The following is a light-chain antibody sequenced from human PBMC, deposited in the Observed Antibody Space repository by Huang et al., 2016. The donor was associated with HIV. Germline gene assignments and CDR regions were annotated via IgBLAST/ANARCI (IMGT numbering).Light chain of an antibody. V-gene: IGKV3-11*01. Sequence: EIVLTQSPATLSLSPGERATLSCRASQSVSKYLALYQKKPGQAPRLLIYDASNRATGVPARFIGSGSGTDFTLTSNSLDAEDFAVYYCQQRSIWPPLTFGGGTKVEVK. J-gene: IGKJ4*01. CDR1: QSVSKY. CDR2: DAS. CDR3: QQRSIWPPLT.